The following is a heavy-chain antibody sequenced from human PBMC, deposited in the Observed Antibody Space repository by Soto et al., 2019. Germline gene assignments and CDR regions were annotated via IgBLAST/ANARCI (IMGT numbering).Heavy chain of an antibody. D-gene: IGHD7-27*01. CDR2: ISGFNGQT. CDR1: GNTFASHG. V-gene: IGHV1-18*04. J-gene: IGHJ4*02. CDR3: ARLSNWRDY. Sequence: ASVKVSCKASGNTFASHGFSWVRQAPGQGLEWMGWISGFNGQTNYALKFQGRVTLTTDASTSTAYMELRSLRSEDTAVYYCARLSNWRDYWGQGTLVTVSS.